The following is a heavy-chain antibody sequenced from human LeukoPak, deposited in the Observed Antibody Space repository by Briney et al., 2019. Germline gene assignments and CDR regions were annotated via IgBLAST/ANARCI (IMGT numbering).Heavy chain of an antibody. J-gene: IGHJ6*03. CDR2: INAGNGNT. CDR1: GYTFTSYA. CDR3: ARGQAYCTNGVCYSKTPYYYYYYMDV. Sequence: ASVKVSCKASGYTFTSYAMHWVRQAPGQRLEWMGWINAGNGNTKYSQEFQGRVTITRNTSISTAYMELSSLRSEDTAVYYCARGQAYCTNGVCYSKTPYYYYYYMDVWGKGTTVTVSS. D-gene: IGHD2-8*01. V-gene: IGHV1-3*03.